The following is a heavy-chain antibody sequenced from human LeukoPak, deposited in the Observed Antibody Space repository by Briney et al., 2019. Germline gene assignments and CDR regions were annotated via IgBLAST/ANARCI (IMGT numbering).Heavy chain of an antibody. CDR1: GGSISSGDYY. Sequence: SETLSLTCTVSGGSISSGDYYWSWIRQPPGKGLEWIGYIYYSGSTYYNPSLKSRVTISVDTSKNQFSLKLTSVPAEDTAVYYCDRVSRSVTTAGDYWGQGNLVTVSS. D-gene: IGHD4-17*01. CDR3: DRVSRSVTTAGDY. CDR2: IYYSGST. V-gene: IGHV4-30-4*01. J-gene: IGHJ4*02.